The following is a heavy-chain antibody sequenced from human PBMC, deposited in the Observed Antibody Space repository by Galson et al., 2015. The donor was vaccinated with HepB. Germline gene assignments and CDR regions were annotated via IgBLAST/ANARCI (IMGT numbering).Heavy chain of an antibody. CDR3: ARGPFVVVVAANPNNWFDP. J-gene: IGHJ5*02. CDR1: GYRFSSHS. Sequence: SVKVSCKAAGYRFSSHSISWVRQAPGQGLEWMGWISAYNGHTKYARKLQGRVTLTTDSSTSTAYMELRSLRSDDTAVYFCARGPFVVVVAANPNNWFDPWGQGTLVTVSS. CDR2: ISAYNGHT. D-gene: IGHD2-15*01. V-gene: IGHV1-18*01.